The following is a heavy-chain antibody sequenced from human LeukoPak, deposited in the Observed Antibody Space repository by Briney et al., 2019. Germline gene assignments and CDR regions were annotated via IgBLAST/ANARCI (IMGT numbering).Heavy chain of an antibody. CDR2: IWYDGSNK. CDR1: GFTFSSYG. J-gene: IGHJ4*02. D-gene: IGHD6-13*01. Sequence: GRSLRLSCAASGFTFSSYGMHWVRQAPGKGLEWVAVIWYDGSNKYYADSAKGRFTISRDNSKNTLYLQMNSLRAEDTAVYYCARERAENSYSSSWDAFDYWGQGTLVTVSS. V-gene: IGHV3-33*01. CDR3: ARERAENSYSSSWDAFDY.